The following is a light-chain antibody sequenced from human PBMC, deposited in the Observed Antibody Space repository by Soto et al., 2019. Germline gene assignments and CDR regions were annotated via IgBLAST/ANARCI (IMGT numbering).Light chain of an antibody. CDR1: QRISRN. CDR2: TAS. CDR3: QQSHSSPLS. J-gene: IGKJ4*01. Sequence: IQMTQSPSSLSASVGDRVTITCRASQRISRNLNWYQQKPGKAPELLIYTASNLQSGVPSRFSGSGSGTDFALTISSLQPEDSAVYYCQQSHSSPLSFGGGTKVEFK. V-gene: IGKV1-39*01.